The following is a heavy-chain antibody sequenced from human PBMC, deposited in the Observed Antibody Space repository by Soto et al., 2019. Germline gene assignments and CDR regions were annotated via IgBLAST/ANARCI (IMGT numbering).Heavy chain of an antibody. D-gene: IGHD5-12*01. CDR2: ISYDGSNK. Sequence: LRLSCAASGFTFSSYGMHWVRQAPGKGLEWVAVISYDGSNKYYADSVKGRFTISRDNSKNTLYLQMNSLRAEDTAVYYCAKDGNIVATYFDYWGQGTPVTVSS. CDR1: GFTFSSYG. J-gene: IGHJ4*02. V-gene: IGHV3-30*18. CDR3: AKDGNIVATYFDY.